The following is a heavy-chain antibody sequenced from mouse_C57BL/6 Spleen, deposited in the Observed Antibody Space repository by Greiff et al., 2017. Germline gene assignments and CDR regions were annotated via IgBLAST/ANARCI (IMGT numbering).Heavy chain of an antibody. CDR1: GYTFTSYW. J-gene: IGHJ1*03. CDR3: ANYYGSPYWYFDV. Sequence: QVQLKQPGAELVKPGASVKLSCKASGYTFTSYWMQWVKQRPGQGLEWIGELYPSDSSTNYNQKFKGQGTLTVDTSSSTAFMQLSSLTSEDSAVYYCANYYGSPYWYFDVWGTGTTVTVSS. CDR2: LYPSDSST. D-gene: IGHD1-1*01. V-gene: IGHV1-50*01.